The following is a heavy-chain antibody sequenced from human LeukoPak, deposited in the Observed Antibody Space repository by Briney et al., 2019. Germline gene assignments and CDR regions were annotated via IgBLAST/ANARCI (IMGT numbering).Heavy chain of an antibody. CDR1: GGSFSNYY. D-gene: IGHD3-3*01. V-gene: IGHV4-34*01. Sequence: SETLSLTCAVYGGSFSNYYRSWIRQPPGKGLEWIGEINHSGSTNYNPSFKSRVTISVDTSKNQFSLKLSSVTAADTAVYYCARGNGWSGLAGMDVWGQGTTVTVSS. CDR3: ARGNGWSGLAGMDV. J-gene: IGHJ6*02. CDR2: INHSGST.